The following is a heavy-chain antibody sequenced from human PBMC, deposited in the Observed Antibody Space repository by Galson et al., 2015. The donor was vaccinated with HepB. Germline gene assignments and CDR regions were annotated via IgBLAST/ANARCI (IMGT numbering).Heavy chain of an antibody. J-gene: IGHJ4*02. CDR3: ARVGGYCSGGSCYSDYFDY. D-gene: IGHD2-15*01. V-gene: IGHV1-46*01. CDR1: GYTFTSYY. Sequence: SVKVSCKASGYTFTSYYMHWVRQAPGQGLEWMGIINPSGGSTSYAQKFQGRVTMTRDTSTSTVYMELSSLRSEDTAVYYCARVGGYCSGGSCYSDYFDYWGQGTLVTVSS. CDR2: INPSGGST.